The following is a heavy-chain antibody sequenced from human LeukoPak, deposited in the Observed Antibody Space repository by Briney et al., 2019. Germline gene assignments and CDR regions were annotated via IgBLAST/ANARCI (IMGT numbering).Heavy chain of an antibody. V-gene: IGHV5-51*01. CDR2: IYPGDSDT. Sequence: GESLKISCKGSGYSSTSYWIGWVRQMPGKGLEWMGIIYPGDSDTRYSPSFQGQVTISADKSISTAYLQWSSLKASDTAMYYCARQGGSSWYNSWFDPWGQGTLVTVSS. CDR1: GYSSTSYW. D-gene: IGHD6-13*01. CDR3: ARQGGSSWYNSWFDP. J-gene: IGHJ5*02.